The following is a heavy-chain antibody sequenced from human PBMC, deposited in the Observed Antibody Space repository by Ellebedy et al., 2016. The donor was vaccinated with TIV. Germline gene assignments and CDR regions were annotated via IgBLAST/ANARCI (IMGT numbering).Heavy chain of an antibody. J-gene: IGHJ5*02. CDR3: ARVGGGRRPVPAAAIVPWFDP. D-gene: IGHD2-2*01. CDR2: IYHSGST. CDR1: GGSISSGGYS. Sequence: SETLSLTCAVSGGSISSGGYSWSWIRQPPGKGLEWIGYIYHSGSTYYNPSLKSRVTISVDRSKNQFSLKLSSVTAADTAVYYCARVGGGRRPVPAAAIVPWFDPWGQGTLVTVSS. V-gene: IGHV4-30-2*01.